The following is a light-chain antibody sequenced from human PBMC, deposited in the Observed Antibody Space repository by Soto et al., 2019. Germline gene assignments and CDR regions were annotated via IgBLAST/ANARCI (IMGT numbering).Light chain of an antibody. J-gene: IGKJ2*01. CDR2: AAS. V-gene: IGKV3-20*01. CDR3: QQYFCSLYT. CDR1: QSLSSAY. Sequence: SVLTQSPGTLSLSPGEGATLSCRTSQSLSSAYLAWYQQRPGQAPRLLIYAASSRATGIPDRFSGSGSGTDFTLTISRLEPEDFAVYYCQQYFCSLYTFGQGTK.